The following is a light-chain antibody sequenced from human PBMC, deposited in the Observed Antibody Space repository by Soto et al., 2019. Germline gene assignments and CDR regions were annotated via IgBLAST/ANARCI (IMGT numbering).Light chain of an antibody. CDR3: QQYDNLPLT. CDR1: QDIKNY. J-gene: IGKJ4*01. Sequence: DIQMTQSPSSLSASVGDRVTITCQASQDIKNYLTWYQQKSVKAPKLLIYDASDLETGVPSRFSGSGSGTDFTFTINSLQPEDIATYYCQQYDNLPLTFGGGTKVEIK. V-gene: IGKV1-33*01. CDR2: DAS.